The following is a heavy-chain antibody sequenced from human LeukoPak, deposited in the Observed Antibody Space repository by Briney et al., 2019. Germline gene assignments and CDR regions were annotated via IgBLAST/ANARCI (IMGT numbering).Heavy chain of an antibody. J-gene: IGHJ6*03. D-gene: IGHD1-14*01. V-gene: IGHV3-49*04. CDR1: GFTFGDYA. CDR3: TREPELSHYYYYMDV. CDR2: IRSKDNDGTT. Sequence: PGGSLRLSCTGSGFTFGDYAISWVRQAPGKGLEWPGFIRSKDNDGTTDYAASVKGRFIISRDDSKSIAYLQMNSLKTEDTAVYYCTREPELSHYYYYMDVWGKGTTVTVSS.